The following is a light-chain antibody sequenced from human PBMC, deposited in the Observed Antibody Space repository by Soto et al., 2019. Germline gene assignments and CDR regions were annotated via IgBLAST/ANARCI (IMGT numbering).Light chain of an antibody. J-gene: IGLJ2*01. CDR1: TSDVGRYKY. CDR3: SSYTTSRTLV. CDR2: EIS. Sequence: QSALTQPASVSGSPGQSITISCTGTTSDVGRYKYVSWYQQYPGKAPKLMIYEISNRPSGVSNRFSGSKSGNTASLTISGLQAEDEADYYCSSYTTSRTLVFGGGTKVTVL. V-gene: IGLV2-14*01.